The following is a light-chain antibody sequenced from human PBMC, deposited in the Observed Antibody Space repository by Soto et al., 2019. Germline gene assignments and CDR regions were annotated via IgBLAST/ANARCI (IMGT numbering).Light chain of an antibody. Sequence: EIVLTQSPGTLSLSPGERVTLSCRARQSVSSSFLAWYQQKPGQPPRLLIYGASSRATGIPDRFSGSGSGTGFTLTISRLEPEDFAVYYCQQYGRSPPWTFGQGTKVEIK. J-gene: IGKJ1*01. CDR2: GAS. V-gene: IGKV3-20*01. CDR1: QSVSSSF. CDR3: QQYGRSPPWT.